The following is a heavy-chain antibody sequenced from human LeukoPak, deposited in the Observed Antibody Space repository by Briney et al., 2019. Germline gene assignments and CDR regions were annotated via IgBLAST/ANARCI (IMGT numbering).Heavy chain of an antibody. CDR3: ARALYSSGWYPGY. Sequence: GGSLRLSCAASGFTFSSYSMNWVRQAPGKGLEWVSSISSSSSYIYYADSVKGRFTNSRDNAKNPLYLQMNSLRAEDTAVYYCARALYSSGWYPGYWGQGTLVTVSS. J-gene: IGHJ4*02. V-gene: IGHV3-21*01. CDR2: ISSSSSYI. D-gene: IGHD6-19*01. CDR1: GFTFSSYS.